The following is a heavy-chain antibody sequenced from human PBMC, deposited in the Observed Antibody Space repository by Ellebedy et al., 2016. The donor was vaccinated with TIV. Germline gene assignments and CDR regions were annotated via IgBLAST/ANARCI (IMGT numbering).Heavy chain of an antibody. J-gene: IGHJ5*02. D-gene: IGHD3-10*01. CDR1: GYTFTSYD. CDR3: AVPYGSGSFYYRAYRS. CDR2: MNPNSGNT. Sequence: AASVKVSCKASGYTFTSYDINWVRQATGQGLEWMGWMNPNSGNTGYAQKFQGRVTLTRNTSISTAYMELSSLSSEDTAVYYCAVPYGSGSFYYRAYRSWGQGTLVNVSS. V-gene: IGHV1-8*03.